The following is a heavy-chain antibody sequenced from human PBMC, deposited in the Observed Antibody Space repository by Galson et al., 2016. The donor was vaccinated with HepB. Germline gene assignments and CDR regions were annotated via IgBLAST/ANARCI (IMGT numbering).Heavy chain of an antibody. CDR3: ARANMAAAGVDFDF. D-gene: IGHD6-13*01. CDR1: GFTFSIYT. J-gene: IGHJ4*01. Sequence: SLRLSCAASGFTFSIYTMNWVRQAPGKGLEWVSSISSAGGYLHYADSVEGRFTISRDNAKKSLYLQMNSLRVEDTAVYYCARANMAAAGVDFDFWGRGTLVTVSS. CDR2: ISSAGGYL. V-gene: IGHV3-21*01.